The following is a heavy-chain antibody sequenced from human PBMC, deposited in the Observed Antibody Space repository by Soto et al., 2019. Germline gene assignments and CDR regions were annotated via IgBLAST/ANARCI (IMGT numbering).Heavy chain of an antibody. CDR3: ASGAYSSGWSHYFDY. V-gene: IGHV3-30*03. CDR2: ISSHGGGTQ. D-gene: IGHD6-19*01. CDR1: GLTFANYG. J-gene: IGHJ4*02. Sequence: GGSLRLSCVASGLTFANYGMHWVRQAPGKGLEWVALISSHGGGTQLYADSVKGRFTISRDNSKNTLYLDMNNLRAEDTAIYYCASGAYSSGWSHYFDYWGQGTLVTVSS.